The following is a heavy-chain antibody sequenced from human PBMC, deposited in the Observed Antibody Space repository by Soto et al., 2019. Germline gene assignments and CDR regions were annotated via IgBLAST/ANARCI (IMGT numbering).Heavy chain of an antibody. D-gene: IGHD3-16*02. Sequence: QVQLVQSGAEVKKPGSSVKVSCKASGDTDTNYVISWVRQAPGQGLEWMGGIFPKFGTTYSAQKLQDRLTITADESTSTVYMQLSSLRLYDTAVYYCEAEMTFGKLSVVWGQGTTVTVSS. CDR3: EAEMTFGKLSVV. CDR1: GDTDTNYV. J-gene: IGHJ6*02. CDR2: IFPKFGTT. V-gene: IGHV1-69*01.